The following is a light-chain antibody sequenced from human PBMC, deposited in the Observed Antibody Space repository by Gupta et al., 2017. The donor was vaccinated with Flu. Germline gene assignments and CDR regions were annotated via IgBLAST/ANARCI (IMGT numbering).Light chain of an antibody. J-gene: IGKJ4*01. CDR1: QSVSSY. CDR2: DAS. V-gene: IGKV3-11*01. CDR3: QQRSNCPIT. Sequence: PVTLSWSPGQRATLSCRASQSVSSYLAWYQQKPGQAPRLLMYDASNRATGIPARFSGSGSGTXFTLTIXSREPEDFAIYYCQQRSNCPITFGXGTKVEIK.